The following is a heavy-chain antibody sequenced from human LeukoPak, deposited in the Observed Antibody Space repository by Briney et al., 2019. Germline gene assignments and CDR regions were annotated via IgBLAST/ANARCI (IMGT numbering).Heavy chain of an antibody. CDR1: GFTFSDYY. CDR3: ARVVGYCSSTSCYEAFDI. D-gene: IGHD2-2*01. Sequence: GGTLRLSCAASGFTFSDYYMSWIRQAPAKGLEWVSYISSSGSTIYYADSVKGRFTISRDNAKNSLYLQMNSLRAEDTAVYYCARVVGYCSSTSCYEAFDIWGQGTMVTVSS. V-gene: IGHV3-11*01. J-gene: IGHJ3*02. CDR2: ISSSGSTI.